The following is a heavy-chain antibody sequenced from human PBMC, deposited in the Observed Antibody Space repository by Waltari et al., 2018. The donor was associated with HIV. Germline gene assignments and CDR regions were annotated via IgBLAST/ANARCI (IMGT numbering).Heavy chain of an antibody. D-gene: IGHD5-12*01. CDR3: AKDIGVYDSFYYYYGMDV. Sequence: EVQLVESGGVVVQPGGSLRLSCAASGFTFDDYTMHWVRQAPGKGLGWVFLISWDGGSTYYADSVKGRFTISRDNSKNSLYLQMNSLRTEDTALYYCAKDIGVYDSFYYYYGMDVWGQGTTVTVSS. CDR1: GFTFDDYT. J-gene: IGHJ6*02. CDR2: ISWDGGST. V-gene: IGHV3-43*01.